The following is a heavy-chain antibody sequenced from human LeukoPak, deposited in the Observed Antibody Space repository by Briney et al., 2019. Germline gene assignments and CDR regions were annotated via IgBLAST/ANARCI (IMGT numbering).Heavy chain of an antibody. D-gene: IGHD3-10*01. J-gene: IGHJ3*02. V-gene: IGHV3-13*01. CDR1: GXPFISYE. Sequence: GGSLRLSCAASGXPFISYEMHGVPQPPGKGLDWASGIDNAGGTYYAGSVKGRFTISRENAKNSLSLQMNSLRAGDTAVYYCARRRYGLGSYSDAFDIWGQGIMVTVSS. CDR3: ARRRYGLGSYSDAFDI. CDR2: IDNAGGT.